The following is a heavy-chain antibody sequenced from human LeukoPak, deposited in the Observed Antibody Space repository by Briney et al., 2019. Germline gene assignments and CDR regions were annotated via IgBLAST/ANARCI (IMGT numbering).Heavy chain of an antibody. J-gene: IGHJ6*04. D-gene: IGHD3-16*01. Sequence: GGSLRLSCTASGFNFRSAWMSWARQAPGKGLEWVGRVRSKSDAGTMDYAAHVEGRFTISRDDSKNMVYLDMSSLKTEDTAVYYCGGRRVWGNGTVVTVSS. CDR2: VRSKSDAGTM. CDR3: GGRRV. V-gene: IGHV3-15*01. CDR1: GFNFRSAW.